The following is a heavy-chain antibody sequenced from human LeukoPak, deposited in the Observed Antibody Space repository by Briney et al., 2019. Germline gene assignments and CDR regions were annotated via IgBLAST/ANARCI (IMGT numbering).Heavy chain of an antibody. D-gene: IGHD6-25*01. CDR1: GGSISSYY. J-gene: IGHJ2*01. CDR3: ARQGGGFWYFDL. Sequence: SETLSLTCTISGGSISSYYWSWIRQSPGKGLEWIGYIHYSGSTNYNPSLKSRVTISVDTSKNQFSLKLSSVTAADTAVYYCARQGGGFWYFDLWGRGTLVTVSS. CDR2: IHYSGST. V-gene: IGHV4-59*08.